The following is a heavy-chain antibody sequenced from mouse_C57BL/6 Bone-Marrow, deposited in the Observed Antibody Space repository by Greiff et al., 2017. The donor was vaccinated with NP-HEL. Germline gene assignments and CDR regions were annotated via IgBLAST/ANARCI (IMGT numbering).Heavy chain of an antibody. J-gene: IGHJ4*01. Sequence: QVQLQQSGAELVKPGASVKMSCKASGYTFTTYPIEWMKQNHGKSLEWIGNFHPYNDDTKYNEKFKGKATLTVEKAYSTVYLELSRLTSDDSAVYYCARNGLGKDYYAMDYWGQGTSVTVSS. CDR3: ARNGLGKDYYAMDY. CDR2: FHPYNDDT. V-gene: IGHV1-47*01. D-gene: IGHD4-1*01. CDR1: GYTFTTYP.